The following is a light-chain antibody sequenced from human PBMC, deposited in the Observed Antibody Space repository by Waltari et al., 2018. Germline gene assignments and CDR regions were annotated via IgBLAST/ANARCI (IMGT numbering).Light chain of an antibody. CDR3: QQSYSMPRT. CDR1: QTISSY. Sequence: DIQMTQSPSSLSASVGDRVTITCRASQTISSYLNWDQQKPEKAPKLLIYAASSLQSGVPSRFSGTGSGTDFTLTISSLQPEDCATYYCQQSYSMPRTFGQGTKVEIK. CDR2: AAS. J-gene: IGKJ1*01. V-gene: IGKV1-39*01.